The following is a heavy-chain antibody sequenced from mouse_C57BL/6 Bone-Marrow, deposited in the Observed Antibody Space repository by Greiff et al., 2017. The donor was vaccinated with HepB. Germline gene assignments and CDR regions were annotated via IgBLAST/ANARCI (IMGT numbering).Heavy chain of an antibody. D-gene: IGHD1-1*01. CDR3: TRSTTVVSY. CDR1: GYTFTSYW. V-gene: IGHV1-50*01. J-gene: IGHJ3*01. CDR2: IDPSDSYT. Sequence: QVQLQQPGAELVKPGASVKLSCKASGYTFTSYWMQWVKQRPGQGLEWIGEIDPSDSYTNYNQKFKGKATLTVDTSSSTAYMQLSSLTSEDSAVYCCTRSTTVVSYWDQGTLVTVSA.